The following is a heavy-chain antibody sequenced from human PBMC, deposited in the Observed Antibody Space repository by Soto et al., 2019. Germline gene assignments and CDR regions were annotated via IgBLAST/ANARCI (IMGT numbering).Heavy chain of an antibody. CDR3: AKGLGGFYGDYNYFHY. V-gene: IGHV3-30*14. CDR1: GFTFSSYA. CDR2: ISYDGSNK. D-gene: IGHD4-17*01. Sequence: QVQLVESGGGVVQPGRSLRLSCAASGFTFSSYAMHWVRQAPGKGLEWVAVISYDGSNKYYADSVKGRFTISRDNSKNTLYLQMNSLRAEDTAVYYCAKGLGGFYGDYNYFHYWGQGTLVTVSS. J-gene: IGHJ4*02.